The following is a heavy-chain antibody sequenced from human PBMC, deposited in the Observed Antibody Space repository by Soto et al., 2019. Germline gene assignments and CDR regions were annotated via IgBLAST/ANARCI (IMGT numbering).Heavy chain of an antibody. CDR1: GGSISSYY. CDR3: ARSLLGSGYFGTYYYYYLDV. J-gene: IGHJ6*03. V-gene: IGHV4-59*01. Sequence: PPETMSLTCTVSGGSISSYYWSWIRQPPGKGLEWIGYIYYSGSTNYNPSLKSRVTISVDTSKNQFSLKLSSVTAADTAVYYCARSLLGSGYFGTYYYYYLDVWGKGTTVTVSS. CDR2: IYYSGST. D-gene: IGHD3-3*01.